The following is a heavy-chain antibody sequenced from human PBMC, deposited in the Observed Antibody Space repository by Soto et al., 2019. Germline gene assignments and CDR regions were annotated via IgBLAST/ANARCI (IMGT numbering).Heavy chain of an antibody. J-gene: IGHJ2*01. D-gene: IGHD2-2*01. CDR1: GFTFINYA. V-gene: IGHV3-23*01. CDR2: ISGGGDRT. CDR3: ARKVLGSTSRPDWWYFDL. Sequence: EVQLLESGGGLVQPGGSLRLSGVGSGFTFINYAMNWVRQTPGKGLEWVSGISGGGDRTFDADSVKGRFTISRDNSKNTVKLQMIRLRADDTAVYYCARKVLGSTSRPDWWYFDLWGRGTLVTVSS.